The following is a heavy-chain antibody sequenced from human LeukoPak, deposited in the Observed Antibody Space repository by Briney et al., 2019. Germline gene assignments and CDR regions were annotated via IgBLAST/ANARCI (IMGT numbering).Heavy chain of an antibody. CDR1: GFTFSGYL. CDR3: AGDSSAAPHSY. CDR2: IKEEGSEK. J-gene: IGHJ4*02. V-gene: IGHV3-7*01. D-gene: IGHD2-15*01. Sequence: PGGSLRLSCAASGFTFSGYLMSWVRQAPGKGLEWVANIKEEGSEKYYVDSVKGRFIISRDNAKNSLYLQMNSLRAEDTAVYYCAGDSSAAPHSYWGQGTLVTVFS.